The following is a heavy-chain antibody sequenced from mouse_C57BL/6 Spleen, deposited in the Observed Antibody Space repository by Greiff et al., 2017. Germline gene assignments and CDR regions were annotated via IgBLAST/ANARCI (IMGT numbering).Heavy chain of an antibody. CDR3: ARSGIYYGNSYDYAMDY. CDR2: INPSNGGT. CDR1: GYTFTSYW. D-gene: IGHD1-1*01. Sequence: QVQLQQPGTELVKPGASVKLSCKASGYTFTSYWMHWVKQRPGQGLEWIGNINPSNGGTNYNEKFKSKATLTVDKTSSTAYLQLSSLRSEDSAVYYCARSGIYYGNSYDYAMDYWGQGTSVTVSS. V-gene: IGHV1-53*01. J-gene: IGHJ4*01.